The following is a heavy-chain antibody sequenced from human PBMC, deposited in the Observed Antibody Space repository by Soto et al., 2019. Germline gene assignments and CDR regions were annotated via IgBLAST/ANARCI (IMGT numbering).Heavy chain of an antibody. J-gene: IGHJ6*02. CDR3: ARFVRSCSATTCSTRADV. D-gene: IGHD2-2*01. Sequence: XGTLSLTCTVSGGFVNSDTHSWSWIRQTPGKRLEWIGFIYSGGSTKNPSLRSRVTMSVDTSKNQFSLKLRSVIVADTAVYHCARFVRSCSATTCSTRADVWGQGITVTVSS. CDR2: IYSGGST. V-gene: IGHV4-61*01. CDR1: GGFVNSDTHS.